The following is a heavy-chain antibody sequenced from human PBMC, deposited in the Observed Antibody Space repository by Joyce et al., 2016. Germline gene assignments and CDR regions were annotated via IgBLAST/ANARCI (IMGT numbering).Heavy chain of an antibody. J-gene: IGHJ3*02. CDR3: AKALSPYYDYIWGSYLDAFDI. V-gene: IGHV3-23*01. CDR1: GFTFSSYA. D-gene: IGHD3-16*02. CDR2: IRGSGTST. Sequence: EVQLLESGGGLVQPGGSLRLSCAASGFTFSSYAMRWVRQAPGKGLEWVSAIRGSGTSTDYADSVKGRFTISRDNSKNTLYLQMNSLRAEDTAVYYCAKALSPYYDYIWGSYLDAFDIWGQGTMVTVSS.